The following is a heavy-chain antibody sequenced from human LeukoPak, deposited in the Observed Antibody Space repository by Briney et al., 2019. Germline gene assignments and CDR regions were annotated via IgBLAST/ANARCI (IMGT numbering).Heavy chain of an antibody. CDR1: GGSISSAAYY. CDR3: ARRPIAAGNKSFDP. D-gene: IGHD6-13*01. CDR2: IYYTGTT. Sequence: SETVSLTCTVSGGSISSAAYYWGWVRQPPAKGLDWIGSIYYTGTTYYSPSLQTRATLSFDTSKNQFSLKLTSVTATDTAVYFCARRPIAAGNKSFDPSGHRAL. V-gene: IGHV4-39*01. J-gene: IGHJ5*02.